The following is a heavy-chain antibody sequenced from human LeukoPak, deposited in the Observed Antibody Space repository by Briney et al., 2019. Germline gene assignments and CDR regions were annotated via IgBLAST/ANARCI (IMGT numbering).Heavy chain of an antibody. CDR2: ITTGGPNT. CDR3: ARPQSSSGYYWPFDD. Sequence: GGSLRLSCTASGFTFSSYTMSWVRQAPGKGLKWVSTITTGGPNTYYADSVKGRFTVSRDDSKNTLYLQMNSLRAEDTAVYYCARPQSSSGYYWPFDDWGQGTLVTVSS. CDR1: GFTFSSYT. D-gene: IGHD3-22*01. V-gene: IGHV3-23*01. J-gene: IGHJ4*02.